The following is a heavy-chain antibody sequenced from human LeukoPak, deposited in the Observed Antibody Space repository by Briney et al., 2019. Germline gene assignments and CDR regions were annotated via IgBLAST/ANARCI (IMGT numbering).Heavy chain of an antibody. J-gene: IGHJ4*02. V-gene: IGHV4-61*02. D-gene: IGHD3-22*01. Sequence: SETLSLTCTVSGGSISSGSDYWSWIRQPAGKGLEWIGRIYTSGSTNYNPSLKSRVTISVDTSKNQFSLKLSSVTAADTAVYYCAREVWSSGFVGSDYWGQGTLVTVSS. CDR1: GGSISSGSDY. CDR2: IYTSGST. CDR3: AREVWSSGFVGSDY.